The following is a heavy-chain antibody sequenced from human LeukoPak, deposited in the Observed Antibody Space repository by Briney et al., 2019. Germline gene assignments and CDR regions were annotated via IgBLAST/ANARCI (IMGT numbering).Heavy chain of an antibody. V-gene: IGHV4-34*01. J-gene: IGHJ4*02. CDR3: ARPYRSGWSGSFDY. CDR1: GGSFSGYF. D-gene: IGHD6-19*01. CDR2: ITPSGST. Sequence: SETLSLTCVVYGGSFSGYFWSWIRQPPGKGLEWIGEITPSGSTNYSPSLKSRVSISIDTSKKKLSLRLTSVTAADSAVYYCARPYRSGWSGSFDYWGQGTLVTVSS.